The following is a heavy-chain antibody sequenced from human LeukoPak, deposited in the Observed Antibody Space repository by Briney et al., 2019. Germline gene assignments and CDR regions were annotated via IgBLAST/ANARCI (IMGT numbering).Heavy chain of an antibody. J-gene: IGHJ4*02. CDR2: IYHSGST. D-gene: IGHD3-3*01. CDR1: GYSISSGYY. CDR3: ARWSITIFGTVVRYFDY. V-gene: IGHV4-38-2*01. Sequence: SETLSLTRAVSGYSISSGYYWGWIRQPPGKGLEWIGSIYHSGSTYYNPSLKSRVTISVDTSKNQFSLKLSSVTAADTAVYYCARWSITIFGTVVRYFDYWGQGTLVTVSS.